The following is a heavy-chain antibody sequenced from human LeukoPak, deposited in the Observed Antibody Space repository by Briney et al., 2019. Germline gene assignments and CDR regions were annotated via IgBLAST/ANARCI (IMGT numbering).Heavy chain of an antibody. Sequence: SETLSLSCTVSGGSISTSGYYWGWIRQPPGKGLEWIGSIYYSGSTNYNPSLKSRVSISVDTSKNQFSLKLSSVTAADTAVYYCARDVGSVVGGMDVWGQGTTVTVSS. V-gene: IGHV4-39*07. CDR2: IYYSGST. CDR1: GGSISTSGYY. CDR3: ARDVGSVVGGMDV. D-gene: IGHD3-10*01. J-gene: IGHJ6*02.